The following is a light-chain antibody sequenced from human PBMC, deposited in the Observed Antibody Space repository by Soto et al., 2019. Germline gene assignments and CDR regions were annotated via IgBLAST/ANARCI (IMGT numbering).Light chain of an antibody. CDR1: QSVRSY. J-gene: IGKJ1*01. CDR2: GAY. Sequence: SRGTPTLPPGEGAPHSFRAIQSVRSYLAWYQQKPGQAPRLLIYGAYTRATGIPARFSGSGSGTEFTLIISTLQSEEFAVYDCQQYNNWPTFITFGQGTKVDIK. CDR3: QQYNNWPTFIT. V-gene: IGKV3D-15*01.